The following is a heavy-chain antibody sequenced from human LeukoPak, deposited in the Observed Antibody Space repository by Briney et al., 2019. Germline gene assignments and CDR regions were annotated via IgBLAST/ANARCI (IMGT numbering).Heavy chain of an antibody. CDR3: ARGNSGSSDVEYNYGMDV. V-gene: IGHV3-53*01. D-gene: IGHD1-26*01. J-gene: IGHJ6*02. Sequence: QPGGSLRLSCAASGFILSTNYMSWVRQAPGKGLEWVSVIYSGGRTYYADSVKGRFTISRDNSKNTLYLQLNSLRAEDTAVYYCARGNSGSSDVEYNYGMDVWGQGTTVTVSS. CDR1: GFILSTNY. CDR2: IYSGGRT.